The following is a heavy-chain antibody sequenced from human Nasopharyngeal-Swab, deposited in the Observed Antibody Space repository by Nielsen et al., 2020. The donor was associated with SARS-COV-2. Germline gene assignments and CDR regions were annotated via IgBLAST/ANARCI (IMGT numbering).Heavy chain of an antibody. CDR2: INPNSGGT. Sequence: ASVKVSCKASGYTFTGDYMHWVRQAPGQGLEWMGRINPNSGGTNYAQKFQGRVTMTRDTSISTAYMELSRLRSDDTAVYYCARVFKQLSLERCGFDPWGQGTLVTVSS. V-gene: IGHV1-2*06. CDR1: GYTFTGDY. D-gene: IGHD5-24*01. CDR3: ARVFKQLSLERCGFDP. J-gene: IGHJ5*02.